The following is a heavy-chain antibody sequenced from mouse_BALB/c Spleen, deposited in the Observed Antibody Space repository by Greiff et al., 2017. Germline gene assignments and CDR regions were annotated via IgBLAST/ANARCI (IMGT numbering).Heavy chain of an antibody. D-gene: IGHD1-3*01. CDR1: GYTFTSYW. Sequence: QVQLKQPGAELVKPGASVKLSCKASGYTFTSYWMHWVKQRPGQGLEWIGEINPSNGRTNYNEKFKSKATLTVDKSSSTAYMQISSLTSEDSAVYYCARSSGTSFAYWGQGTLVTVSA. J-gene: IGHJ3*01. CDR3: ARSSGTSFAY. CDR2: INPSNGRT. V-gene: IGHV1S81*02.